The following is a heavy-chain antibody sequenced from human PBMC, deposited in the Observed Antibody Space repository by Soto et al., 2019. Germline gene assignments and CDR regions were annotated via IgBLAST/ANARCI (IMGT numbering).Heavy chain of an antibody. D-gene: IGHD3-22*01. CDR2: IYYSGST. V-gene: IGHV4-31*03. Sequence: SETLSLTCTVSGGSISSGGYYWSWIRQHPGKGLEWIGYIYYSGSTYYNPSLKSRVTISVDTSKYQFSLKLSSVTAADTAVYYCARGPYYDSSGYYSTPDYWGQGTLVTVSS. J-gene: IGHJ4*02. CDR1: GGSISSGGYY. CDR3: ARGPYYDSSGYYSTPDY.